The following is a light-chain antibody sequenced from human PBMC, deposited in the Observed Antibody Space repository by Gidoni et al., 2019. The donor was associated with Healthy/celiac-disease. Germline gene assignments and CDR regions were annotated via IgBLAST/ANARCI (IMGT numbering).Light chain of an antibody. CDR2: DDS. V-gene: IGLV3-21*02. J-gene: IGLJ1*01. CDR3: QVWDSSSDHHV. CDR1: NIGSKS. Sequence: SYVLTQPHSVSVAPGQTARITCGGNNIGSKSVHWYQQKPGQAPVLVVYDDSDRPSWIPERFSCSNSGNTATRTISRVESGDDADYYCQVWDSSSDHHVFGTGTKVTVL.